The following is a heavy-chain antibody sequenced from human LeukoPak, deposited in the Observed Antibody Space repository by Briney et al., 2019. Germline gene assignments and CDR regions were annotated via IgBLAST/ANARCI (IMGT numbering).Heavy chain of an antibody. CDR2: INPYNGNT. CDR1: GYTFTSYG. Sequence: ASVKASCKASGYTFTSYGISWVRQAPGQGLEWMGWINPYNGNTNYAQKLQGRVTMTTDTSTSTAYMELRSLRSDDTAVYYCARVAAADYFDYWGQGTLVTVSS. CDR3: ARVAAADYFDY. D-gene: IGHD6-13*01. V-gene: IGHV1-18*01. J-gene: IGHJ4*02.